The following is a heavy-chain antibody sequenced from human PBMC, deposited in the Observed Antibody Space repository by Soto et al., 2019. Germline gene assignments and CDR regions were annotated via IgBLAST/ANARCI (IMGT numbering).Heavy chain of an antibody. CDR1: GGSISSYY. J-gene: IGHJ4*02. CDR2: IYYSGST. CDR3: ARGYYGSGSYTLLFDY. Sequence: KASETLSLTCTVSGGSISSYYWSWIRQPPGKGLEWIGYIYYSGSTNYNPSLKSRVTISVDTSKNQFSLKLSSVTAADTAVYYCARGYYGSGSYTLLFDYWGQGTLVTVSS. V-gene: IGHV4-59*01. D-gene: IGHD3-10*01.